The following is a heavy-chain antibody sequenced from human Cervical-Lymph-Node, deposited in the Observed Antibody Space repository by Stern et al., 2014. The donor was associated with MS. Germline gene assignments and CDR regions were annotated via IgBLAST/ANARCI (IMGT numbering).Heavy chain of an antibody. CDR2: ISAYHGNT. V-gene: IGHV1-18*01. CDR1: GYPFTSYG. CDR3: ARDGHDFWSGYYRFDY. Sequence: QVQLVQSGAEVKKPGASVKVSCKASGYPFTSYGISWVRQAPGQGLEWMGWISAYHGNTNYAQKLQGRVTMTPATSTSTAYMELRSLRSDDTAVYYCARDGHDFWSGYYRFDYWGQGTLVTVSS. J-gene: IGHJ4*02. D-gene: IGHD3-3*01.